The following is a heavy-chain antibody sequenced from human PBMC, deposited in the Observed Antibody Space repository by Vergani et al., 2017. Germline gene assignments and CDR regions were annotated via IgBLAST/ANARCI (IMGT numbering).Heavy chain of an antibody. J-gene: IGHJ4*02. CDR2: ISYDGSNK. V-gene: IGHV3-30-3*01. D-gene: IGHD3-22*01. Sequence: QVQLVESGGGVVQPGRSLRLSCAASGFRFSSYAMHWVRQAPGKGLEWVAVISYDGSNKYYADSVKGRFTISRDNSKNTLYLQMNSLRAEDTAVYYCARDLFYYDSSGYYSGFFDYWGQGTLVTVSS. CDR3: ARDLFYYDSSGYYSGFFDY. CDR1: GFRFSSYA.